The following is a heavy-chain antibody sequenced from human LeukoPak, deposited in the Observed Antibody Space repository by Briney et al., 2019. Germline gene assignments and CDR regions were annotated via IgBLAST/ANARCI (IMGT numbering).Heavy chain of an antibody. Sequence: SETLSLTCTVSGGSISSYYWSWIRQPPGKGLEWIGYIYYSGSTNYNPSLKSRVTISVDTSKNQFSLKLSSVTAADTAVYYCARVPLAAAGDYYFDYWGQGTLVTASS. D-gene: IGHD6-13*01. CDR2: IYYSGST. J-gene: IGHJ4*02. CDR1: GGSISSYY. V-gene: IGHV4-59*01. CDR3: ARVPLAAAGDYYFDY.